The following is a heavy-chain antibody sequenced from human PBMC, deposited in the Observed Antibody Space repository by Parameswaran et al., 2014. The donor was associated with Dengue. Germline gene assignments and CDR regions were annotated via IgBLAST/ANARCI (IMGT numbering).Heavy chain of an antibody. V-gene: IGHV4-39*01. CDR2: IYYSGST. CDR3: ATPIYYDFWSGYLYYFDY. J-gene: IGHJ4*02. D-gene: IGHD3-3*01. Sequence: WIRQPPGKGLEWIGSIYYSGSTYYNPSLKSRVTISVDTSKNQFSLKLSSVTAADTAVYYCATPIYYDFWSGYLYYFDYWGQGTLVTVSS.